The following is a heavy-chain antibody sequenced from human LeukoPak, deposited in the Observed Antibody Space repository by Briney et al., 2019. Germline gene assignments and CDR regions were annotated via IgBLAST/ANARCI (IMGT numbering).Heavy chain of an antibody. V-gene: IGHV3-53*01. CDR1: AFTVSSNY. J-gene: IGHJ4*02. CDR2: VFSGGTT. CDR3: ARGSRSPSGTYHYYFDY. D-gene: IGHD1-26*01. Sequence: GSLRLFCAAAAFTVSSNYMSWVRQAPGKGLERDSVVFSGGTTYYADSVKGRFTVSRDNSKNTLYLQMNSLRAEDTAVYYCARGSRSPSGTYHYYFDYWGQGTLVTVSS.